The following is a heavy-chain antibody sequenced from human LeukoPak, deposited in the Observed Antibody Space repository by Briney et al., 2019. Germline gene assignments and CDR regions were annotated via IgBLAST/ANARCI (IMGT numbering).Heavy chain of an antibody. D-gene: IGHD3-10*01. CDR3: ARDRGLLWFGELYLNY. Sequence: ASVMVSCKASGYTFTGYYMHWVRQAPGQGLEWMGWINPNSGGTNYAQKFQGRVTMTRDTSISTAYMGLSRLRSDDTAVYYCARDRGLLWFGELYLNYWGQGTLVTVSS. V-gene: IGHV1-2*02. CDR1: GYTFTGYY. CDR2: INPNSGGT. J-gene: IGHJ4*02.